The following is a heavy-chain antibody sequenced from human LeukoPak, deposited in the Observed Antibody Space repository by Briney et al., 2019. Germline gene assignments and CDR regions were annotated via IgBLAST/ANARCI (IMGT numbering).Heavy chain of an antibody. CDR1: GFTFSSYA. J-gene: IGHJ4*02. CDR3: AKKAYCGGDCSSGELNG. V-gene: IGHV3-23*01. Sequence: GGSLRLSCAASGFTFSSYAMSWVRQAPGKGLEWVSAISGSGGSTYYADSVKGRFTISRDNSKNTLYLQMNSLRAEDTAVYYCAKKAYCGGDCSSGELNGWGQGTLVTVSS. CDR2: ISGSGGST. D-gene: IGHD2-21*02.